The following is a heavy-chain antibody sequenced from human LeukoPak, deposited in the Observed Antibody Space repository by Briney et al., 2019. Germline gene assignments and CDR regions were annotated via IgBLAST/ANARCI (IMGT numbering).Heavy chain of an antibody. D-gene: IGHD3-22*01. CDR2: ISGSGGST. CDR3: ATGHAAMIVVVITGY. Sequence: GGSLRLSCAASGFTFSSYAMSWVRQAPGKGLEWVSAISGSGGSTYYADSVKGRFTISRDNSKNTLYLQMNSLRAEDTAVYYCATGHAAMIVVVITGYWGQGTLVTVSS. CDR1: GFTFSSYA. J-gene: IGHJ4*02. V-gene: IGHV3-23*01.